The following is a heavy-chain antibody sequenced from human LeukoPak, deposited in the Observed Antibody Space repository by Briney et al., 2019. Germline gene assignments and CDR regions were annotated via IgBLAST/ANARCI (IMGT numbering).Heavy chain of an antibody. CDR3: ARGLIAVAGSLDY. D-gene: IGHD6-19*01. J-gene: IGHJ4*02. Sequence: GGSLRLSCAASGFTFSSYEMNWVRQAPGKGLEWVSYISSSGSTIYYADSVKGRFTISRDNAKNSLYLQMNSPRAEDTAFYYCARGLIAVAGSLDYWGQGTLVTVSS. V-gene: IGHV3-48*03. CDR2: ISSSGSTI. CDR1: GFTFSSYE.